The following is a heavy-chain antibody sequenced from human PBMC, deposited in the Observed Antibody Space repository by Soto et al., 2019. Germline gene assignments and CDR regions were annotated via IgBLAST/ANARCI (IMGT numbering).Heavy chain of an antibody. CDR3: ARVKGYYDSSGYP. CDR1: GFTFSSYS. V-gene: IGHV3-21*01. Sequence: GGSLRLSCAASGFTFSSYSMNWVRQAPGKGLEWVSSISSSSSYIYYADSVKGRFTISRDNAKNSLYLQMNSLRAEDTAVYYCARVKGYYDSSGYPWGQGTLVTVPQ. CDR2: ISSSSSYI. J-gene: IGHJ5*02. D-gene: IGHD3-22*01.